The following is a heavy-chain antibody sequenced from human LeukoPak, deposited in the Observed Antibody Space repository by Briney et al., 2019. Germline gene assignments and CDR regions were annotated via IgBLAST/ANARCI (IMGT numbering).Heavy chain of an antibody. CDR1: GFTFDDYA. Sequence: PGRSLRLSCAASGFTFDDYAMHWVRQAPGKGLEWVSGISWNSGSIGYADSVKGRFTISRDNAKNSLYLQMKSLRAEDTALYYCAKDQSYYYDSSGLDYWGQGTLVTVSS. V-gene: IGHV3-9*01. J-gene: IGHJ4*02. CDR2: ISWNSGSI. CDR3: AKDQSYYYDSSGLDY. D-gene: IGHD3-22*01.